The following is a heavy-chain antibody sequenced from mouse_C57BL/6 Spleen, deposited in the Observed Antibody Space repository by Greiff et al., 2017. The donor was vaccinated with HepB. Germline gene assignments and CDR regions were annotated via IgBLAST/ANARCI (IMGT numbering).Heavy chain of an antibody. D-gene: IGHD1-1*01. V-gene: IGHV1-4*01. CDR3: ARPFYYYGSSYAYYFDY. J-gene: IGHJ2*01. CDR1: GYTFTSYT. Sequence: QVQLQQSGAELARPGASVKMSCKASGYTFTSYTMHWVKQRPGQGLEWIGYINPSSGYTKYNQKFKDKATLTADKSSSTAYMQLSSLTSEDSAVYYCARPFYYYGSSYAYYFDYWGQGTTLTVSS. CDR2: INPSSGYT.